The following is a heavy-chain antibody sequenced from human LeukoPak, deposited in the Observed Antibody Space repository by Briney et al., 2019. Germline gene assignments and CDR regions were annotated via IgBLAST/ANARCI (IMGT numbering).Heavy chain of an antibody. J-gene: IGHJ4*02. CDR3: ARNRGDNTFDY. CDR1: GYSFSSYW. CDR2: IYPGESDT. Sequence: GESLKISCKGSGYSFSSYWIGWVRQMPGKGLEWMGFIYPGESDTRYSPSFQGQVTISADKSISTAYLQWRSLKASDTAMYYCARNRGDNTFDYWGQGILATVSS. D-gene: IGHD3-10*01. V-gene: IGHV5-51*01.